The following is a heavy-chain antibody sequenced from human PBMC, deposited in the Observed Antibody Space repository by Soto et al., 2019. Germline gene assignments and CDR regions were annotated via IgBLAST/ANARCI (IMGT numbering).Heavy chain of an antibody. V-gene: IGHV4-61*01. J-gene: IGHJ6*02. CDR3: AGNDYNDYYYGTDV. Sequence: ALETMPLTCTVAGGSGSGGSYRWTWNQQPPGKGLEWIGYIYYSGSTNYNPSLKSRVTISVDTSKNQFALKLSSVTAADTAVYYCAGNDYNDYYYGTDVWGQGTTVTGSS. CDR1: GGSGSGGSYR. CDR2: IYYSGST. D-gene: IGHD3-10*01.